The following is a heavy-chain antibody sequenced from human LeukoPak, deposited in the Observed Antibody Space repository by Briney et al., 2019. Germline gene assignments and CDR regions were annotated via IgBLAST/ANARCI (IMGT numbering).Heavy chain of an antibody. Sequence: GALRLSCAASGFTFSSYSMNWVRQAPGKGLEWVSSISSSSSYIYYADSVKGRFTISRDNAKNSLYLQMNSLRAEDTAVYYCASGLPAVMVVAATPTDYWGQGTLVTVSS. CDR3: ASGLPAVMVVAATPTDY. V-gene: IGHV3-21*01. CDR1: GFTFSSYS. CDR2: ISSSSSYI. D-gene: IGHD2-15*01. J-gene: IGHJ4*02.